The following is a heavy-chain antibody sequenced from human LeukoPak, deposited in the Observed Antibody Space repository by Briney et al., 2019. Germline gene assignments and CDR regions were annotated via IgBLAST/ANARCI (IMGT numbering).Heavy chain of an antibody. D-gene: IGHD6-13*01. V-gene: IGHV1-18*01. Sequence: ASVKVSCKASGYTFTSYGISWVRQAPGQGLECMGWISAYNGNTNYAQKLQGRVTMTTDTSTSTAYMELRSLRSHDTAVYYCARAAAAADLFYYYYYMDVWGKGTTVTVSS. CDR2: ISAYNGNT. CDR1: GYTFTSYG. J-gene: IGHJ6*03. CDR3: ARAAAAADLFYYYYYMDV.